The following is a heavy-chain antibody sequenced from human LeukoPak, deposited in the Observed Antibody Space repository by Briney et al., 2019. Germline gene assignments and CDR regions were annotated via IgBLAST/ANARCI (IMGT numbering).Heavy chain of an antibody. D-gene: IGHD3-3*01. Sequence: SQTLSLTCAISGDSVSSNSAAWNWIRQSPSRGLEWLGRTYYRSKWYNDYAVSVKSRITINPDTSKNQFSLQLNSVTPEDTAVYYCARWDYDFWSGSQKAFDIWGQGTMVTVSS. CDR3: ARWDYDFWSGSQKAFDI. V-gene: IGHV6-1*01. J-gene: IGHJ3*02. CDR1: GDSVSSNSAA. CDR2: TYYRSKWYN.